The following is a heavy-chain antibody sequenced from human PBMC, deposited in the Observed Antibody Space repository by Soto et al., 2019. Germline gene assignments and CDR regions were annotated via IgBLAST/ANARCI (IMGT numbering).Heavy chain of an antibody. CDR2: ISSSSSYT. J-gene: IGHJ4*02. Sequence: QVQLVESGGGLVKPGGSLRLSCAASGFTFSDYYMSWIRQAPGKGLEWVSYISSSSSYTNYADSVKGRFTISRDNAKNSLYLQMNSLRAEDTAVYYCARIRPVMVYAIPYYFDYWGQGTLVTVSS. D-gene: IGHD2-8*01. CDR3: ARIRPVMVYAIPYYFDY. V-gene: IGHV3-11*06. CDR1: GFTFSDYY.